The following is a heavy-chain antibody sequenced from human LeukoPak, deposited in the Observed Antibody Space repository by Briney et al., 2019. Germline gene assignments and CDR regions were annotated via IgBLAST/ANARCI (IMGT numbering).Heavy chain of an antibody. Sequence: PGGSLRLSCAASGFTFSAYAMAWVRQAPGKGLEWVSVIYSGGSTYYADSVKGRFTISRDNSKNTLYLRMNSLRAEDTAVYYCARDWGTEAYFDYWGQGTLVTVSS. J-gene: IGHJ4*02. V-gene: IGHV3-66*01. CDR3: ARDWGTEAYFDY. D-gene: IGHD7-27*01. CDR2: IYSGGST. CDR1: GFTFSAYA.